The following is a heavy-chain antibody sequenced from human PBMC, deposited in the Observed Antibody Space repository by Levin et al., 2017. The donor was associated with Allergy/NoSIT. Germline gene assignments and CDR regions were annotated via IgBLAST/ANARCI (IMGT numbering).Heavy chain of an antibody. V-gene: IGHV5-51*01. J-gene: IGHJ1*01. D-gene: IGHD3/OR15-3a*01. Sequence: KVSCKGSGYSFTSYWIGWVRQMPGKGLEWMGIIYPGDSDTRYSPSFQGQVTISADKSISTAYLQWSSLKASDTAMYYCARLRLGLVRYFQHWGQGTLVTVSS. CDR2: IYPGDSDT. CDR3: ARLRLGLVRYFQH. CDR1: GYSFTSYW.